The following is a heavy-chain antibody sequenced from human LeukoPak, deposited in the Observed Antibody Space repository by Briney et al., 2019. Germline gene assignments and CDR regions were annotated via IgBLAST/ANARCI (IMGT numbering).Heavy chain of an antibody. D-gene: IGHD3-16*01. Sequence: ASVKVSCKASGYTFTSYGISWVRPAPGQGLEWMGWISAYNGNTNYAQKLQGRVTMTTDTSTSTAYMELRSLRSDDTAVYYCARAGGGSQSDNWFDPWGQGTLVTVSS. CDR1: GYTFTSYG. CDR2: ISAYNGNT. J-gene: IGHJ5*02. CDR3: ARAGGGSQSDNWFDP. V-gene: IGHV1-18*01.